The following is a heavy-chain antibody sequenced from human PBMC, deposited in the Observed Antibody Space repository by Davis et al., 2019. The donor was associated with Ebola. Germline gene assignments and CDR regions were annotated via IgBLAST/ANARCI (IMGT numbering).Heavy chain of an antibody. D-gene: IGHD6-13*01. CDR1: GFNFGDYA. V-gene: IGHV3-49*04. CDR3: TRDLKQPPPSYYYGMDV. J-gene: IGHJ6*02. Sequence: GESLKISCTASGFNFGDYAMNWVRQAPGKGLEWGGFIRSKAYGGKTEYAASVKGRFTISRDDSKSIAYLQMNSLKSEDTAVYYCTRDLKQPPPSYYYGMDVWGQGTMVTVSS. CDR2: IRSKAYGGKT.